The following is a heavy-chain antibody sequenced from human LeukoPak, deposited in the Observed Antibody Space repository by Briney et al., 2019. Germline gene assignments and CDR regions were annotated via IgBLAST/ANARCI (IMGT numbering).Heavy chain of an antibody. D-gene: IGHD1/OR15-1a*01. V-gene: IGHV4-4*07. J-gene: IGHJ4*02. CDR1: GGSISSYY. Sequence: SETLFLTCTVSGGSISSYYWSWIRQPAGKGLEWIGRIYTSGSTNYNPSLKSRVTMSVDTSKNQFSLKLSSVTAADTAVYYCARDTANNERFDYWGQGTLVTVSS. CDR2: IYTSGST. CDR3: ARDTANNERFDY.